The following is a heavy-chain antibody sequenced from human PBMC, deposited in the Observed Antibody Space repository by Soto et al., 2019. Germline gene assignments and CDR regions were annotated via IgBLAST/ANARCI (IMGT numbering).Heavy chain of an antibody. Sequence: QVQLQESGPGLVKPSETLSLTCAVSGGSISTSNWWSWVRQPPEKGLDWIGEIYHTGTTNYNPSFQSRVPISVDTSKNPLSLKLSSVTAADTAVYYCARGIRTWGEYVHNSFDPWGQGTLVTVSS. J-gene: IGHJ5*02. V-gene: IGHV4-4*02. CDR3: ARGIRTWGEYVHNSFDP. D-gene: IGHD3-16*01. CDR1: GGSISTSNW. CDR2: IYHTGTT.